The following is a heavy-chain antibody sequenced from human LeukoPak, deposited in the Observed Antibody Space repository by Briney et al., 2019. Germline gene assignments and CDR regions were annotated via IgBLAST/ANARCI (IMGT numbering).Heavy chain of an antibody. J-gene: IGHJ3*02. Sequence: SETLSLTCTVSGGSVSSGSYYWSWIRQPPGKGLEWIGYIYYSGSTNYNPSLKSRATISVDTSKNQFSLKLSSVTAADTAVYYCARGGGPYSGSYVDIWGQGTMVTVSS. CDR2: IYYSGST. D-gene: IGHD1-26*01. CDR3: ARGGGPYSGSYVDI. CDR1: GGSVSSGSYY. V-gene: IGHV4-61*01.